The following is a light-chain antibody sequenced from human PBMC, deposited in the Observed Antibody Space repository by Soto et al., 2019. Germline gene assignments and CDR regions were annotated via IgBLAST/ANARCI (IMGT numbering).Light chain of an antibody. CDR1: QRVSSY. CDR3: QQRSNWPPYT. V-gene: IGKV3-11*01. J-gene: IGKJ2*01. CDR2: DAS. Sequence: EIVLTQSPATLSLSPGERATLSCRASQRVSSYLSWSQQKPGQAPRSLIYDASNRATGITARFSGSGSGKDFTLPISSLEAEYVAVYCCQQRSNWPPYTFGQGTKLEIK.